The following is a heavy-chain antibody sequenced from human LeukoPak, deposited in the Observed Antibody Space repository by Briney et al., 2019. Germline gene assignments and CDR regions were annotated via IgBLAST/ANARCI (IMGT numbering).Heavy chain of an antibody. J-gene: IGHJ6*03. CDR1: GYSISIGYY. Sequence: PSETLSLTCAVSGYSISIGYYWGWFRQPQGKGLEWIGYMYHSGSTYYNPSLKSRVTISVDTSKNQFSLKLSSVTAADTAVYYCARQGGSSSPYYYYYMDVWGKGTTVTISS. D-gene: IGHD6-13*01. V-gene: IGHV4-38-2*01. CDR2: MYHSGST. CDR3: ARQGGSSSPYYYYYMDV.